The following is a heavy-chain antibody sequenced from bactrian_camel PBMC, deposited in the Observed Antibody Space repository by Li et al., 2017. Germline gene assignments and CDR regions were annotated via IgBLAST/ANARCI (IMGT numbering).Heavy chain of an antibody. CDR2: VNIGGRGT. D-gene: IGHD5*01. V-gene: IGHV3S1*01. CDR1: EFSLY. J-gene: IGHJ4*01. CDR3: AKLGTRWSEFPY. Sequence: HVQLVESGGGLVQPGTSARLSCVASEFSLYMVWVRQAPGKGLEWVSAVNIGGRGTDYSESVKGRFTISRDNAKNTLYLQLNSLKTEDTAMYYCAKLGTRWSEFPYWGQGTQVTVS.